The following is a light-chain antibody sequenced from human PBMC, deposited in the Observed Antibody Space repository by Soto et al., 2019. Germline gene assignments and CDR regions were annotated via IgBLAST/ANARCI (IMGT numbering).Light chain of an antibody. CDR3: QQYGSSPLYT. J-gene: IGKJ2*01. Sequence: EIVLTQSPGTLSLSPGERATLSCRASQSVSSSYLAWYQQKPGQAPRLLIYGASSRATGIPDRFSGSGSGTDFTLTITRLDPEDFAVYYCQQYGSSPLYTFGQGTKPEIK. V-gene: IGKV3-20*01. CDR1: QSVSSSY. CDR2: GAS.